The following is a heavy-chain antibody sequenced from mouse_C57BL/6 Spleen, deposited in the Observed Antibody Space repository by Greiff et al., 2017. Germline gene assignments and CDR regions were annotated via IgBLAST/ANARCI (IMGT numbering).Heavy chain of an antibody. D-gene: IGHD1-1*01. CDR2: IYPGDGDT. J-gene: IGHJ2*01. V-gene: IGHV1-80*01. CDR1: GYAFSSYW. Sequence: QVQLQQSGAELVKPGASVKISCTASGYAFSSYWMNWVKQRPGTGLEWIGQIYPGDGDTNYNGKFTGTATLTADKSSSTAYMQLSSRTSEYSAVYFCARRDYYVSSYDGFDYWGQGTTLTVS. CDR3: ARRDYYVSSYDGFDY.